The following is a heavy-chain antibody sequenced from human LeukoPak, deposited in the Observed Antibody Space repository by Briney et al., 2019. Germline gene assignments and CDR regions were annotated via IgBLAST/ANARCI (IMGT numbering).Heavy chain of an antibody. V-gene: IGHV3-21*01. CDR2: ITDSSSSR. D-gene: IGHD1-26*01. Sequence: GGSPRLSCAASGFTFSSYTMNWVRQAPGKGLEWVSSITDSSSSRYYADSVKGRFTISRDNAKNSLYLQMNSLRAEDTAVYYCARDFSSGSYYGDYFFDYWGQGTLVTVSS. J-gene: IGHJ4*02. CDR3: ARDFSSGSYYGDYFFDY. CDR1: GFTFSSYT.